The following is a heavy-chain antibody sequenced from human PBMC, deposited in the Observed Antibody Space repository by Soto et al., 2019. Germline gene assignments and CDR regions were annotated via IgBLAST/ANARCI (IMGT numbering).Heavy chain of an antibody. J-gene: IGHJ4*02. CDR3: ARSEERGNFVVVVAATPDY. Sequence: GGSLRLSCAASGFTFSSYAMSWVRQAPGKGLEWVSAISGSGGSTYYADSVKGRFTISRDNSKNTLYLQMNSLRAEDTAVYYCARSEERGNFVVVVAATPDYWGQGTLVTVSS. CDR1: GFTFSSYA. CDR2: ISGSGGST. V-gene: IGHV3-23*01. D-gene: IGHD2-15*01.